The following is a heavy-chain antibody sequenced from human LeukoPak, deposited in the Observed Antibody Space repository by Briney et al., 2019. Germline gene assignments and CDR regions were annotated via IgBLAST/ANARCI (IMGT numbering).Heavy chain of an antibody. CDR1: GFTFSSHW. J-gene: IGHJ3*01. CDR2: INKDGSST. Sequence: SGGSLRLSCAASGFTFSSHWMHWVRQAPGKGLSWSSRINKDGSSTDYADSVKGRFTISRDNAKNNLHLQMNSLRAEDTAVYFCTREGPRGNDAFDGWGQGTMVTVSS. D-gene: IGHD3-10*01. V-gene: IGHV3-74*01. CDR3: TREGPRGNDAFDG.